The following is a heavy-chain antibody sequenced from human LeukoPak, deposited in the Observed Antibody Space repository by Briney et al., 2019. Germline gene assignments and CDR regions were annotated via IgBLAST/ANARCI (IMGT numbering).Heavy chain of an antibody. CDR1: GGTFSSYA. J-gene: IGHJ4*02. V-gene: IGHV1-69*05. CDR3: ASEGIAAAGTALFDY. CDR2: IIPIFGTA. D-gene: IGHD6-13*01. Sequence: GASVKVSCKASGGTFSSYAISWVRQAPGQGLEWMGGIIPIFGTANYAQKFQGRVTMTRDMSTSTVYMELSSLRSEDTAVYYCASEGIAAAGTALFDYWGQGTLVTVSS.